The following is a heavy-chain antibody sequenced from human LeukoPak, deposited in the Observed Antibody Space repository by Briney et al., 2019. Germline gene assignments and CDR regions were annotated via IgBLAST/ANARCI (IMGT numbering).Heavy chain of an antibody. CDR3: ASQPTKEWFDP. Sequence: GGSLILSCAASGFTVSSNYMSWVRQAPGKGLEWVSVIYSGGRTHYADSVKGRLTISRDNSKNTLYLQMNSLRAEDTAVYHCASQPTKEWFDPWGQGTLVTVSS. J-gene: IGHJ5*02. CDR1: GFTVSSNY. CDR2: IYSGGRT. D-gene: IGHD1-26*01. V-gene: IGHV3-53*01.